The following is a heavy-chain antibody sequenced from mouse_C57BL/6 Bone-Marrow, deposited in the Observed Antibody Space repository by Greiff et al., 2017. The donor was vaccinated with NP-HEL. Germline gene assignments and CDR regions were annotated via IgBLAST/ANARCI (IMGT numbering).Heavy chain of an antibody. Sequence: VQVVESGPELVRPGVSVKISCKGSGYTFTDYAMHWVKQSHAKSLEWIGVISTYYGDASYNQKFKDKATMTVDKYSSTAYMELARLTSEDSAVYYCAKIGIYGNYEDYAMDYGGQGTSVTFSS. CDR1: GYTFTDYA. CDR3: AKIGIYGNYEDYAMDY. CDR2: ISTYYGDA. J-gene: IGHJ4*01. D-gene: IGHD2-1*01. V-gene: IGHV1-67*01.